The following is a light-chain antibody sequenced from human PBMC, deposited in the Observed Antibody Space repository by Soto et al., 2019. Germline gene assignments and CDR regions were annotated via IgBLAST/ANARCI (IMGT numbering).Light chain of an antibody. CDR2: GVS. V-gene: IGKV3-20*01. CDR3: GQFVSSPPQT. CDR1: QSVGSTF. Sequence: EIVLTQSPGTLSLSPGERATLSCRASQSVGSTFLAWYQQKPGQAPRLLIYGVSTRAPGIPDRFSGSWSGTDFTLSISRLEPEDVAVYYCGQFVSSPPQTFGQGTKVEIK. J-gene: IGKJ1*01.